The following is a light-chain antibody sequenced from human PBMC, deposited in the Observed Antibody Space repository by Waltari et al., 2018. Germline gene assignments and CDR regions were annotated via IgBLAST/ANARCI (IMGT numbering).Light chain of an antibody. V-gene: IGKV4-1*01. CDR2: WAS. Sequence: DIVLTQSPDSLALSLGERATISCRSSQRVFSSTNSNNYLAWYQQRPGPPPKLLFYWASTRVSGVPDRFDGSGSGTDFSLTICSLQAEDLAVYYCQQYYTSPCTFGQGTRLEIK. CDR1: QRVFSSTNSNNY. J-gene: IGKJ2*02. CDR3: QQYYTSPCT.